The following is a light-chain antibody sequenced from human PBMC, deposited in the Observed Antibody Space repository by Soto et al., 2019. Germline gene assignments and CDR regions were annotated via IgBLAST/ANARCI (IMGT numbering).Light chain of an antibody. J-gene: IGLJ1*01. V-gene: IGLV2-14*03. CDR2: DVS. CDR1: SSDVGGYNY. Sequence: QSVLTQPASVSGSPGQSITISCTGSSSDVGGYNYVSWYQHHPGKAPKLMIYDVSNRPSGVSNRFSGSKSGNTASLTISGLQAEDEADYICSSYTSSTTYVFGTGTKLTVL. CDR3: SSYTSSTTYV.